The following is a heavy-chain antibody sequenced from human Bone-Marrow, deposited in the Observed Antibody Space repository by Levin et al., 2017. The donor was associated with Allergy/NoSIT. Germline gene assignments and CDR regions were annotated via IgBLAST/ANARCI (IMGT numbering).Heavy chain of an antibody. CDR2: IYHGGHT. CDR3: ARRARAGGYDGYNWLDP. CDR1: GDSVRNYY. D-gene: IGHD5-12*01. J-gene: IGHJ5*02. V-gene: IGHV4-59*08. Sequence: SETLSLTCAVSGDSVRNYYWSWIRQSPGKGLEWIGYIYHGGHTNYSPSLKSRVTISVDTSKNQFILTLTSVTAADTAVYYCARRARAGGYDGYNWLDPWGQGTLVTVSS.